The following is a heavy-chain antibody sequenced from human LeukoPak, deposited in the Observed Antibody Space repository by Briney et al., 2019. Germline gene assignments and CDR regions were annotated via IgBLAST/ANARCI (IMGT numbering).Heavy chain of an antibody. Sequence: SETLSLTCVVYGGSFSGYYWSWIRRPPGKGRGWIGEINHSGTTNYNPSLKSRVTISVDTSKNQSSLKLTSVTAADTAVYYYARGGLANYFDYWGQGTLVPVSS. CDR1: GGSFSGYY. CDR3: ARGGLANYFDY. V-gene: IGHV4-34*01. CDR2: INHSGTT. D-gene: IGHD3/OR15-3a*01. J-gene: IGHJ4*02.